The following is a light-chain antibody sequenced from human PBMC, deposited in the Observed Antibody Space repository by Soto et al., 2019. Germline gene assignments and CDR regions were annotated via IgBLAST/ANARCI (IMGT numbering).Light chain of an antibody. CDR2: GAS. CDR1: QSVGRS. V-gene: IGKV3-11*01. Sequence: EIVLTQSPATLSLSPGERATLSCRASQSVGRSLAWYQQKPGQAPRLLIYGASDRATGIPARFSGSGSGTDFTRTISSLEPEDFAVYFCQQRSNWPPLTFGGGTKVEIK. J-gene: IGKJ4*01. CDR3: QQRSNWPPLT.